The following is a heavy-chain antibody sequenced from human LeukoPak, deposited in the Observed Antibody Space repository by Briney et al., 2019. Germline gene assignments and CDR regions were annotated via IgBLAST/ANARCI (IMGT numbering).Heavy chain of an antibody. D-gene: IGHD1-14*01. CDR2: VSGYNGNT. V-gene: IGHV1-18*01. CDR1: GYTFTSYD. J-gene: IGHJ4*02. CDR3: AFRKVGGPEFEY. Sequence: VASVKVSCKASGYTFTSYDISWVRQAPGQGLEWMGWVSGYNGNTNYAQKLQGRVTMTTDTSTSTAYMELRSLISDDTAVYYCAFRKVGGPEFEYWAQGTLVTVSS.